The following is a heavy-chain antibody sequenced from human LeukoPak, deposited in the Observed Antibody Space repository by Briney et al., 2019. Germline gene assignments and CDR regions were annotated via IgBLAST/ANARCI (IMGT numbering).Heavy chain of an antibody. Sequence: GASVKVSCKASGYTFTSYYMHWVRQASGQGLEWMGIINPSGGSTSYAQKFQGRVTMTRDMSTSTVYMELSSLRSEDTAVYYCARSSSSGYMDVWGKGTTVTVSS. J-gene: IGHJ6*03. CDR3: ARSSSSGYMDV. CDR1: GYTFTSYY. V-gene: IGHV1-46*01. D-gene: IGHD6-6*01. CDR2: INPSGGST.